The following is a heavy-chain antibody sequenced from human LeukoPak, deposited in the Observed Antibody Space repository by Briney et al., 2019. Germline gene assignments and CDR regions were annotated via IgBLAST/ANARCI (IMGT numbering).Heavy chain of an antibody. J-gene: IGHJ5*02. CDR3: ARVHNSGPGYCSGTSCYRLGGWFDT. V-gene: IGHV4-4*07. CDR1: GDSISYYY. CDR2: IYSNGGT. D-gene: IGHD2-2*02. Sequence: SETLSLTCSVSGDSISYYYWTWIRQPAGEGLEWIGRIYSNGGTNYNPSLNSRVTMSIDTAKNQFSLNLSSVTAADTAIYYCARVHNSGPGYCSGTSCYRLGGWFDTWGQGTLVTVSS.